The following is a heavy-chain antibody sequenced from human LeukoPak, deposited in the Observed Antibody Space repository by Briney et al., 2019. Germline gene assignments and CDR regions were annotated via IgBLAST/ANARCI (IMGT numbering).Heavy chain of an antibody. CDR2: INPNSGGT. CDR3: ARIDTAMEYYFDY. D-gene: IGHD5-18*01. J-gene: IGHJ4*02. Sequence: GASVKVSCKASGYTFTGYYMHWLRQAPGQGLEWMGWINPNSGGTNYAQKFQGRVTMTRDTSISTAYMELSRLRSDDTAVYYCARIDTAMEYYFDYWGQGTLVTVSS. V-gene: IGHV1-2*02. CDR1: GYTFTGYY.